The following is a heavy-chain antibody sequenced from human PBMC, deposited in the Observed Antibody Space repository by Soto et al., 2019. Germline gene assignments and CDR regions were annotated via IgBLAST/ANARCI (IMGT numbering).Heavy chain of an antibody. Sequence: ASVXVSFKASFYTFTSYGISCSLQAPGQGLEWMGWISAYNGNTNYAQKLQGRVTMTTETSTSTAYVELRSLRSDDKAVYYCARGYYDILNGHKQFEYWGQGTLVTVS. CDR3: ARGYYDILNGHKQFEY. D-gene: IGHD3-9*01. J-gene: IGHJ4*02. CDR2: ISAYNGNT. V-gene: IGHV1-18*01. CDR1: FYTFTSYG.